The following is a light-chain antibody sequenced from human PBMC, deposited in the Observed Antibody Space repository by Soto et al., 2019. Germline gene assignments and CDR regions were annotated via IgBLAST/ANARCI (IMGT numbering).Light chain of an antibody. Sequence: AIQMTQSPSSLSASVGDRVTITCRASQGIRADLGWYQQKPGEAPKLLIYGTSTLHTGVPSRFSGSGSGADFTLTISSLQPEDFATYYCLPDYDYPRTFGQGTKVEIK. CDR1: QGIRAD. J-gene: IGKJ1*01. CDR3: LPDYDYPRT. V-gene: IGKV1-6*01. CDR2: GTS.